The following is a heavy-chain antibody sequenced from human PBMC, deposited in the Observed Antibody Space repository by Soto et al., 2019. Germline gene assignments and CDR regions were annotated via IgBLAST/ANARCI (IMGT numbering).Heavy chain of an antibody. CDR1: GFTFSSYG. CDR2: ISYDGSNK. V-gene: IGHV3-30*18. Sequence: GGSLRLSCAASGFTFSSYGMHWVRQAPGKWLEWVAVISYDGSNKYYADSVKGRFTISRDNSKNTLYLQMNSLRAEDTAVYYCAKDMQLLWFGYDYYGMDVWGQGXTVTVYS. D-gene: IGHD3-10*01. J-gene: IGHJ6*02. CDR3: AKDMQLLWFGYDYYGMDV.